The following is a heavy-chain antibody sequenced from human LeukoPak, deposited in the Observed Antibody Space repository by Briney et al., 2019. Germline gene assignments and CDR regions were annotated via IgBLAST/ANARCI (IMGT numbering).Heavy chain of an antibody. CDR3: ARQYYGYSGGGLDY. CDR2: INHSGST. Sequence: MPGGSLRLSCAASGFTFSSYAMSWIRQPPGKGLEWIGEINHSGSTSYNPSLKSRVTISVDTSKNQFSLKLNSVTAADTALYYCARQYYGYSGGGLDYWGQGTLVTVSS. J-gene: IGHJ4*02. CDR1: GFTFSSYA. V-gene: IGHV4-34*01. D-gene: IGHD3-16*01.